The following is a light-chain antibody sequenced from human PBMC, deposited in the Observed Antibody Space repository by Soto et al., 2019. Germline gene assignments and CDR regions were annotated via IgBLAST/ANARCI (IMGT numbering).Light chain of an antibody. CDR1: QGISNS. CDR3: QQYGDLPFT. CDR2: DAS. V-gene: IGKV1-33*01. Sequence: DIQMTQSPSSLSASVGDRVTITCQASQGISNSLNWFHHTPGKAPKLLIYDASNLETGVPPRFSGGGSGTEFIFTISTLQPEDIGTYYCQQYGDLPFTFGPGTKVAIK. J-gene: IGKJ3*01.